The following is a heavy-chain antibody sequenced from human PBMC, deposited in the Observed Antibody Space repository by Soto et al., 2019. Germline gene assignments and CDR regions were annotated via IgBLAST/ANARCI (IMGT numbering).Heavy chain of an antibody. CDR1: GFTFSSYG. Sequence: GGSLRLSCAASGFTFSSYGMHWVRQAPGKGLEWVAVIWYDGSNKYYADSVKGRFTISRDNSKNTLYLQMNSLRAEDTAVYYCARDVGIAAAGKGEYYYYYMDVWGKGTTVTVSS. CDR2: IWYDGSNK. D-gene: IGHD6-13*01. CDR3: ARDVGIAAAGKGEYYYYYMDV. J-gene: IGHJ6*03. V-gene: IGHV3-33*01.